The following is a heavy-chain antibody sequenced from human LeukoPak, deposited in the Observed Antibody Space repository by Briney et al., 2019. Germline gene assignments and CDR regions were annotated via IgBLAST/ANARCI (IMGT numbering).Heavy chain of an antibody. CDR3: AKRGYVSPEEYFQH. V-gene: IGHV3-23*01. J-gene: IGHJ1*01. D-gene: IGHD3-16*01. CDR2: ISGSGGST. CDR1: GFAFSSYA. Sequence: GGSLRLSCAASGFAFSSYAMSWVRQAPGKGLEWVSAISGSGGSTYYADSVKGRFTISRDNSKNTLYLQMNSLRAEDTAVYYCAKRGYVSPEEYFQHWGQGTLVTVSS.